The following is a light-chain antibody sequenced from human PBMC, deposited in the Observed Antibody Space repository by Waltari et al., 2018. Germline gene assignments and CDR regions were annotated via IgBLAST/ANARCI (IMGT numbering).Light chain of an antibody. CDR3: QQRSNWPPRYT. Sequence: EIVLTQSPGTLPLSPGEGATLSCRTSQTIRTTYLSWYQQKPGQAPTLLIYVAFTRATGIPDRFTGSGSGTDFTLTISSLEPEDFAVYYCQQRSNWPPRYTFGQGTKLEIK. J-gene: IGKJ2*01. V-gene: IGKV3-11*01. CDR2: VAF. CDR1: QTIRTTY.